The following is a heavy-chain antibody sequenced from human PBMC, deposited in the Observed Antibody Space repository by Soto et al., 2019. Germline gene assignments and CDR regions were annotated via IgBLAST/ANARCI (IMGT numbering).Heavy chain of an antibody. CDR3: ARERDIAYGMDV. J-gene: IGHJ6*02. Sequence: EVQLVESGGDLVQPGGSLRLSCAASGFTVSTMYMSWVRQAPGKGLEWVSVIHSGGTTYYADSVKGRFTISRDSSKNTVYLQSNSLRVEDTAVYYCARERDIAYGMDVWGQGTTVTVSS. D-gene: IGHD2-15*01. CDR1: GFTVSTMY. V-gene: IGHV3-66*01. CDR2: IHSGGTT.